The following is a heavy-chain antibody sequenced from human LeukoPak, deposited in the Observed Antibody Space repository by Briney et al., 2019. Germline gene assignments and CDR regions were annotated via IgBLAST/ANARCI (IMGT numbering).Heavy chain of an antibody. Sequence: GGSLRLSCAASGFTFTTYTMNWVRQAPGEGLEWVSSITSSSYIHYADSVRGRFTFSRDNAKNSLYLQMSSLRAEDTAVYYCARDRYGDYAVDYWGQGTLVTVSS. CDR1: GFTFTTYT. CDR2: ITSSSYI. D-gene: IGHD4-17*01. V-gene: IGHV3-21*01. CDR3: ARDRYGDYAVDY. J-gene: IGHJ4*02.